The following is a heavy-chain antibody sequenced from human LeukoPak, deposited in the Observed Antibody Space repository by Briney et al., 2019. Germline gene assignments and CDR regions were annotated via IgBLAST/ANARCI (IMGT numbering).Heavy chain of an antibody. CDR1: ALSCTIYG. Sequence: SLRLSWPASALSCTIYGMRCVSQAPGMGRECEPFIRDDGSNKYYADSGNGRFTTSTDNCTNTMYLKMNRQRTKDTAVYYCAKDSSGSSWYWDYWGQGTLVTVSS. V-gene: IGHV3-30*02. D-gene: IGHD6-13*01. J-gene: IGHJ4*02. CDR3: AKDSSGSSWYWDY. CDR2: IRDDGSNK.